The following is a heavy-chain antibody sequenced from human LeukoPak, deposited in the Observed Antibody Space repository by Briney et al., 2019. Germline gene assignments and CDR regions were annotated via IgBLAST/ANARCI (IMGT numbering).Heavy chain of an antibody. CDR2: IYPGDSDT. CDR3: ARHYSSCWDEPFDY. D-gene: IGHD6-19*01. V-gene: IGHV5-51*01. CDR1: GYSFTSYW. J-gene: IGHJ4*02. Sequence: GESLKISCKGSGYSFTSYWIGWVRQMPGKGVEWMGIIYPGDSDTRYSPSFQGQVTISADKSISSAYLQWSSLNASDTAMYYWARHYSSCWDEPFDYWGQGTLVTVSS.